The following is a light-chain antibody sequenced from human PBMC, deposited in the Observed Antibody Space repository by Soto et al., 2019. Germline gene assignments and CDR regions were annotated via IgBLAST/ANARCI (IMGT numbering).Light chain of an antibody. Sequence: QAVVTQEPSLTVSPGGTVTLTCASSTGGVTSGHHTYWFQQKPAQAPRILIFDTSKRHSWTPARFSGSLLGGRAALTLSGAQPEDEAEYYCLLTFRGPWVFGGGTKVTVL. J-gene: IGLJ3*02. V-gene: IGLV7-46*01. CDR3: LLTFRGPWV. CDR2: DTS. CDR1: TGGVTSGHH.